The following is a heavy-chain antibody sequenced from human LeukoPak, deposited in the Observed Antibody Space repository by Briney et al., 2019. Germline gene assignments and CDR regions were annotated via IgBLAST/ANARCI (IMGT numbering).Heavy chain of an antibody. V-gene: IGHV4-61*01. CDR1: GGSVCSGSYY. D-gene: IGHD3-22*01. Sequence: SETLSLTCTVSGGSVCSGSYYWSWIRQPPGKGLEWIGYIYYSGSTNYNPSLKSRVTISVDTSKNQFSLKLSSVTAADTAVYYCARGWIVVVTDAFDIWGQGTMVTVSS. J-gene: IGHJ3*02. CDR3: ARGWIVVVTDAFDI. CDR2: IYYSGST.